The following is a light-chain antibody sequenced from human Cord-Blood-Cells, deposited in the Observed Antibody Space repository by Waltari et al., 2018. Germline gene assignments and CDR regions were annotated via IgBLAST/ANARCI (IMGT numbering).Light chain of an antibody. CDR2: GAS. CDR1: QSVSRH. J-gene: IGKJ4*01. Sequence: EVVMTQSPATLSVSPGERATLPCRAGQSVSRHLAGYQQKPGQAPRRLIYGASTRATGIPARFSGSGYGTESARTISSLQSQDFAVHYCQQYNSWPPLTFGGGTKVEIK. V-gene: IGKV3-15*01. CDR3: QQYNSWPPLT.